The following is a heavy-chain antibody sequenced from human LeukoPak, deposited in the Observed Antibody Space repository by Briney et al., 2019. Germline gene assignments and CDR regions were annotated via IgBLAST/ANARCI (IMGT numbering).Heavy chain of an antibody. CDR1: GFTFSSYS. CDR3: AYSIAAAGTRGDY. V-gene: IGHV3-21*01. J-gene: IGHJ4*02. D-gene: IGHD6-13*01. CDR2: ISSSSSYI. Sequence: PGGSLRLSCAASGFTFSSYSMNWVRQAPGKGLEWVSSISSSSSYIYYADSVKGRFTISRDHAKNSLYLQMNSLRAEDTAVYYCAYSIAAAGTRGDYWGQGTLVTVSS.